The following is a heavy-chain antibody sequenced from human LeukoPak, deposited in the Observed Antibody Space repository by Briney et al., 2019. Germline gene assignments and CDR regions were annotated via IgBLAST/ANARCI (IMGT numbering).Heavy chain of an antibody. V-gene: IGHV3-74*01. J-gene: IGHJ5*02. CDR3: ARVLSGSWDWFDP. D-gene: IGHD3-22*01. CDR2: INPDGSTT. CDR1: GFTFSRYW. Sequence: GESLRLSCAASGFTFSRYWIHWVRQAPGKGLEWVSRINPDGSTTTYADSVKGRFTISRDNAKNTVYLQMNSLRAEETAVYYCARVLSGSWDWFDPWGQGTLVTVPS.